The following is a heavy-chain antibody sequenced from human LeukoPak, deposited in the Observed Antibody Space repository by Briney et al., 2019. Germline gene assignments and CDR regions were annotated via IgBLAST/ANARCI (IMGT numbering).Heavy chain of an antibody. J-gene: IGHJ5*02. Sequence: ASVKVSCKASGYTFTGYYMHWVRQAPGQGPEWRGWIKPNSGGTNYAQKFQGRVTMTRDTSSSTAYMELSRLRSDDTAVYYCARIAPFRNWFDPWGQGTLVTVSS. D-gene: IGHD2-21*01. CDR1: GYTFTGYY. CDR3: ARIAPFRNWFDP. V-gene: IGHV1-2*02. CDR2: IKPNSGGT.